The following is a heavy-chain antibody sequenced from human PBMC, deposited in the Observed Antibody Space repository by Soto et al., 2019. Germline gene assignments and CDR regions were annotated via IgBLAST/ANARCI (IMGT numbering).Heavy chain of an antibody. CDR1: GYSFTSYW. CDR3: ARVDYSNYYFYGMDV. V-gene: IGHV5-51*01. Sequence: PGESLKISCKGSGYSFTSYWIGWVRQMPGKGLEWMGIIYPGDSDTRYSPSFQGQVTISADKSISTAYLQWSSLKASDTAMFYCARVDYSNYYFYGMDVWGQGTTVTAP. J-gene: IGHJ6*02. D-gene: IGHD4-4*01. CDR2: IYPGDSDT.